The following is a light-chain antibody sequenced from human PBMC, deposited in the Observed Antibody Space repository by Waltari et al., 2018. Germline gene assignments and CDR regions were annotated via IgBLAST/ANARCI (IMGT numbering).Light chain of an antibody. V-gene: IGKV1-5*03. CDR1: QSVGTW. CDR2: MAF. CDR3: QQYSSFST. J-gene: IGKJ2*01. Sequence: DIQMTQSPSTLSASVGDRVTISCRASQSVGTWLAWYQQKPGKAPKLLIYMAFSLDSGVPSRFSGSGSGTDFTLTISSLQPDDFATYSCQQYSSFSTFGQGTKV.